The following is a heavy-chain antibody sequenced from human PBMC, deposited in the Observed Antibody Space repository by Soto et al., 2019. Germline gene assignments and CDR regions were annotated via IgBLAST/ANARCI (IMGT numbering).Heavy chain of an antibody. CDR1: GVSISSGDYY. CDR2: IFSSGNS. CDR3: ARGHLQNDYYQYDGIDF. Sequence: QVQLQESGPGLVKPSQTLSLTCSVSGVSISSGDYYWSWILQPPGKGLEWIGYIFSSGNSYYNPALTSRGTISIEASKNQFYLKMTSVTAADTAVYYCARGHLQNDYYQYDGIDFWGQGTTVTVSS. V-gene: IGHV4-30-4*01. J-gene: IGHJ6*02. D-gene: IGHD4-4*01.